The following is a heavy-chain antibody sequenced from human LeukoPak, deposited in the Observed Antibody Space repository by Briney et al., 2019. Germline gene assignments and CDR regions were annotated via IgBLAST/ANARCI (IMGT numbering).Heavy chain of an antibody. D-gene: IGHD2-2*01. CDR3: AKGHCSSTSCLDDY. J-gene: IGHJ4*02. V-gene: IGHV3-23*01. CDR2: ISGSGGST. Sequence: QTGGSLRLSCAASGFTFSSYGMSWVRQAPGKGLEWVSAISGSGGSTYYADSVKGRFTISRDNSKNTLYLQMNSLRAEDTAVYYCAKGHCSSTSCLDDYWGQGTLVTVSS. CDR1: GFTFSSYG.